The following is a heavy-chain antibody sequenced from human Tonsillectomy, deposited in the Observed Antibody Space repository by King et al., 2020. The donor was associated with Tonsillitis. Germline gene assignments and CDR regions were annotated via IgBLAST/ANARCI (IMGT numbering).Heavy chain of an antibody. CDR2: IYYSGST. Sequence: VQLQESGPGLVKPSQTLSLTCTVSGGSISSEGYYWSWIRQHPGKGLEWIGYIYYSGSTYYNPSLKSRVTMSIDTSKAQFSLKLSSVTAADTAVYYCAINCYGSGDYIDYMDVWGKGTTVTVSS. V-gene: IGHV4-31*03. J-gene: IGHJ6*03. CDR3: AINCYGSGDYIDYMDV. D-gene: IGHD3-10*01. CDR1: GGSISSEGYY.